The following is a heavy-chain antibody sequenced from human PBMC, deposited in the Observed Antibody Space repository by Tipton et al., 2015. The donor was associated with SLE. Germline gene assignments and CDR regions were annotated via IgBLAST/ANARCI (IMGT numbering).Heavy chain of an antibody. CDR3: GTRSSDGYKYFDY. V-gene: IGHV1-8*01. J-gene: IGHJ4*02. Sequence: QLVQSGAEVKKPGASVKVSCKASGYTFTSYDINWVRQATGQGLEWMGWMNPNSGNTGYAQKFQGRVTMTRNTSISTAYIELSSLRAGVTGVDYWGTRSSDGYKYFDYRGQGPLVSVAS. D-gene: IGHD5-24*01. CDR2: MNPNSGNT. CDR1: GYTFTSYD.